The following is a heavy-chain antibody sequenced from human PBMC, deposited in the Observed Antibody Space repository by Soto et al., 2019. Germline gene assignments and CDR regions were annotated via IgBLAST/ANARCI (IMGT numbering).Heavy chain of an antibody. Sequence: ASVKVSFKTSGYTFSNYGITWVRQAPGQPLEWLGWISLYSDGTNYAQKFQGRVSMTTDTSTTTAYMELRSLRSDDTAVYYCARVVPGAEAWFGPWGQGTLVTVSS. D-gene: IGHD2-2*01. CDR1: GYTFSNYG. CDR3: ARVVPGAEAWFGP. CDR2: ISLYSDGT. V-gene: IGHV1-18*01. J-gene: IGHJ5*02.